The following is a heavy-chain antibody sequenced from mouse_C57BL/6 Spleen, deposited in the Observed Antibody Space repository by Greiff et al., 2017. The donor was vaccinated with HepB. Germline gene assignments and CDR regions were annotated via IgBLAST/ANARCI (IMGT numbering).Heavy chain of an antibody. Sequence: VQLQQPGAELVMPGASVKLSCKASGYTFTSYWMHWVKQRPGQGLEWIGEIDPSDSYTNYNQKFKGKSTLTVDKSSSTAYMQLSSLTSEDSAVYYCARRGVMDYVSFAYWGQGTLVTVSA. CDR3: ARRGVMDYVSFAY. D-gene: IGHD1-1*01. V-gene: IGHV1-69*01. CDR1: GYTFTSYW. J-gene: IGHJ3*01. CDR2: IDPSDSYT.